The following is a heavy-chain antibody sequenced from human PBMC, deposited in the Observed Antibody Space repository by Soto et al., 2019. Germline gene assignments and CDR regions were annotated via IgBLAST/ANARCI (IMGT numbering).Heavy chain of an antibody. CDR3: ARGSELPPSYF. V-gene: IGHV4-34*01. D-gene: IGHD1-7*01. J-gene: IGHJ4*02. Sequence: SSLTLSLTCAVYGGSFSGYYRSWIRQPPGKGLEWIGEINHSGITNYNPSLKSRVSISVDTSKNQFSLKLNSVTAADTAVYYCARGSELPPSYFWGQGTLVTVSS. CDR2: INHSGIT. CDR1: GGSFSGYY.